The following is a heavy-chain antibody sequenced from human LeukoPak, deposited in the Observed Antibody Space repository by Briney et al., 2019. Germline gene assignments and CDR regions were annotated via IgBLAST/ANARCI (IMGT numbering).Heavy chain of an antibody. CDR3: ARRPTMVRTFDY. Sequence: NPSETLSLTCTVSGGSISSSSYYWGWIRQPPGKGLEWIGSIYYSGSTYYNPSLKSRVTISVDTSKNQFSLKLSPVTAADTAVYYCARRPTMVRTFDYWGQGTLVTVSS. CDR2: IYYSGST. J-gene: IGHJ4*02. CDR1: GGSISSSSYY. V-gene: IGHV4-39*01. D-gene: IGHD3-10*01.